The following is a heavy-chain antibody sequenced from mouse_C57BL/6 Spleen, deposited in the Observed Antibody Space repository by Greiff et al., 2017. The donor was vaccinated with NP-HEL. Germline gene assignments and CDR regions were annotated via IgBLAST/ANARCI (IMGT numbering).Heavy chain of an antibody. CDR1: GFSLTSYG. Sequence: QVQLKESGPGLVQPSQSLSITCTVSGFSLTSYGVHWVRQSPGKGLEWLGVIWSGGSTDYNAAFISRLSISKDNSKSQVFFKMNSLQADDTAIYYCARTMITTGYWYFDVWGTGTTVTVSS. D-gene: IGHD2-4*01. CDR3: ARTMITTGYWYFDV. CDR2: IWSGGST. V-gene: IGHV2-2*01. J-gene: IGHJ1*03.